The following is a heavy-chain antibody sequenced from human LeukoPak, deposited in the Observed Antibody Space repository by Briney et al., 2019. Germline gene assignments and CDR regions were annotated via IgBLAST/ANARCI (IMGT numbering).Heavy chain of an antibody. CDR2: ISGSGGST. CDR1: GFTFRSFA. D-gene: IGHD3-3*01. CDR3: AKDPYYDFWSAPPPDY. V-gene: IGHV3-23*01. J-gene: IGHJ4*02. Sequence: PGGSLRLSCAASGFTFRSFAMSWVRQAPGKGLEWVSAISGSGGSTYYADSVKGRFTISRDNSKNTLCLQMNSLRAEDTALYYCAKDPYYDFWSAPPPDYWGQGTLVTVSS.